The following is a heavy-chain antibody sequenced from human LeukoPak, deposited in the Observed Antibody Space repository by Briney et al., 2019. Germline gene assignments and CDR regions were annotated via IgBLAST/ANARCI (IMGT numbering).Heavy chain of an antibody. CDR2: ISQGGGTV. CDR3: ARLIAVAGTAAFDP. Sequence: GGSLRLSCAASGFTFSDYYMNWIRQTPGKGLEWISYISQGGGTVNYADSVVGRFTISRDNAKNSLYLQMNSLRAEDTALYYCARLIAVAGTAAFDPWGQGTLVSVSS. V-gene: IGHV3-11*01. D-gene: IGHD6-19*01. J-gene: IGHJ5*02. CDR1: GFTFSDYY.